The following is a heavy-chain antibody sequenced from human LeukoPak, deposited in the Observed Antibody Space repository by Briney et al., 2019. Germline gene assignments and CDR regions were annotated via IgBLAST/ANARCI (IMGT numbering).Heavy chain of an antibody. CDR2: INTYNGNT. CDR3: ARGGEQWLVHWADY. J-gene: IGHJ4*02. V-gene: IGHV1-18*01. Sequence: ASVKVSCKASGYSFRNYGISWVRQAPGQGLEWMGWINTYNGNTNYVERFQGRVTMTTDTSRNTAYMELRSLTSDDTAMYYCARGGEQWLVHWADYWGQGTLVSVSA. CDR1: GYSFRNYG. D-gene: IGHD6-19*01.